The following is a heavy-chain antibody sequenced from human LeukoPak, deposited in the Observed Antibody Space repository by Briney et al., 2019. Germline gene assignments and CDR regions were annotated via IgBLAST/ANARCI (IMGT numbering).Heavy chain of an antibody. CDR1: GGSMNNYY. J-gene: IGHJ3*02. D-gene: IGHD6-19*01. V-gene: IGHV4-59*01. CDR3: ARILEGSGADFDI. CDR2: IHYTGIT. Sequence: SETLSLTCIVSGGSMNNYYWSWIRQPPGKGLEWIAYIHYTGITNYNPFLKSRVTISLDTSKNQFSLKLNSVTAADTAFYYCARILEGSGADFDIWGQGTLVTVSS.